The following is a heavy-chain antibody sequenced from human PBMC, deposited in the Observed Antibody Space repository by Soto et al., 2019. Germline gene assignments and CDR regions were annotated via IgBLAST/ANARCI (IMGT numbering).Heavy chain of an antibody. CDR3: ARDTSSAWYSFEY. J-gene: IGHJ4*02. CDR2: TYYRSKWYN. Sequence: PSQTLSLTCAISGDSVSSNSAAWNWVRQSPSRGLEWLGRTYYRSKWYNEYVVSVKSRIVINPDTSKNQFSLQLNSVTPEDTAVYYCARDTSSAWYSFEYWGQGILVTVSS. D-gene: IGHD6-19*01. V-gene: IGHV6-1*01. CDR1: GDSVSSNSAA.